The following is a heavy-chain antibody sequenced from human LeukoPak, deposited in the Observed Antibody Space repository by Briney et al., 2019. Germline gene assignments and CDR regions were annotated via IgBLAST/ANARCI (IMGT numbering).Heavy chain of an antibody. CDR1: GYTFTSYG. CDR3: ARGLGILLTGGNYYYGIDV. CDR2: ISAYNGNT. Sequence: ASVKVSCKASGYTFTSYGISWVRQAPGQGLEWMGWISAYNGNTNYAQKLQGRVTMTTDTSTSTAYMELRSLRSDDTAVYYCARGLGILLTGGNYYYGIDVWGQGTTVTVSS. V-gene: IGHV1-18*01. J-gene: IGHJ6*02. D-gene: IGHD1-20*01.